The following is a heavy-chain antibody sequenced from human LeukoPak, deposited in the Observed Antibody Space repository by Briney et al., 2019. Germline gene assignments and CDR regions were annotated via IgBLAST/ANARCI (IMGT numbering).Heavy chain of an antibody. CDR1: GGSISSYY. CDR2: PYTSGST. D-gene: IGHD3-22*01. V-gene: IGHV4-4*09. CDR3: AANYYDSSGYYPNWFDP. Sequence: SETLSLTCTVSGGSISSYYWSWIRQPPGKGLEWIGYPYTSGSTNYNPSLMSRVTISVDTSKNQFSLKLSSVTAADTAVYYCAANYYDSSGYYPNWFDPWGQGTLVTVSS. J-gene: IGHJ5*02.